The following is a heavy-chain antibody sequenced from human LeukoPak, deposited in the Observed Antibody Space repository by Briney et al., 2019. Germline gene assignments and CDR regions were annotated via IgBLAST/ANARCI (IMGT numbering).Heavy chain of an antibody. V-gene: IGHV3-30*02. D-gene: IGHD1-26*01. J-gene: IGHJ4*02. CDR1: GFTFSSYG. Sequence: GGSLRLSCAASGFTFSSYGMHWVRQAPGKGLEWVAFIRYDGSNKYYADSVRGRFTISRDNSKNTLYLQMNSLRAEDTAVYYCAKETRYSGSSPPPDWGQGTLVTVSS. CDR3: AKETRYSGSSPPPD. CDR2: IRYDGSNK.